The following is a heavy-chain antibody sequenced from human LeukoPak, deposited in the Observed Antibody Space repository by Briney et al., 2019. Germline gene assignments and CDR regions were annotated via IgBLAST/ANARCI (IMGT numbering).Heavy chain of an antibody. CDR3: AREGYCSSTSCSPDRHYYYYGMDV. CDR1: GGTFSSYA. CDR2: IIPIFGTA. D-gene: IGHD2-2*01. Sequence: SVKLSCKASGGTFSSYAISWVRQAPGQGLEWMGGIIPIFGTANYAQKFQGRVTITADESTSTAYMELSSLRSEDTAVYYCAREGYCSSTSCSPDRHYYYYGMDVWGKGTTVTVSS. J-gene: IGHJ6*04. V-gene: IGHV1-69*01.